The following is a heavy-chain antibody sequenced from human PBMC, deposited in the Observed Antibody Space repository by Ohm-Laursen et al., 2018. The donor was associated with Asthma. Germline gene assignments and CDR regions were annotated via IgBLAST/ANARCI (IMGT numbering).Heavy chain of an antibody. J-gene: IGHJ4*02. CDR2: IKQDGTEE. CDR1: GFTFSSYY. Sequence: SLRLSCTASGFTFSSYYMNWVRQAPGKGLEWVANIKQDGTEEFYVDSVKGRFTISRDDAKNLFFLEMINLRAEDTAVYYCATSRRLGYWGQGTLVTVSS. CDR3: ATSRRLGY. D-gene: IGHD6-6*01. V-gene: IGHV3-7*01.